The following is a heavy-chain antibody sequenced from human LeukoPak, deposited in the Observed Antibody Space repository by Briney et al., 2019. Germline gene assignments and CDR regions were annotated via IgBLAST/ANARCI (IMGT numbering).Heavy chain of an antibody. CDR2: ISGSGGST. J-gene: IGHJ6*02. Sequence: GGSLRLSCAASGFTFSSYAMNWVRQAPGKGLEWVSTISGSGGSTYYADSVKGRFTVSRDNSKNTLDLQMNSLRAEDTGTYYCAKADCGGECYYVMAVWGQGTTVTVSS. V-gene: IGHV3-23*01. D-gene: IGHD2-21*01. CDR1: GFTFSSYA. CDR3: AKADCGGECYYVMAV.